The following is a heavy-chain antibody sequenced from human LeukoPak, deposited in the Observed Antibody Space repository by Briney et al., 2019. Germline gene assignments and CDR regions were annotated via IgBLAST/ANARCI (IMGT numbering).Heavy chain of an antibody. V-gene: IGHV3-7*01. CDR1: GFTFTSYW. CDR2: INLDGSER. Sequence: GGSLRLSCAASGFTFTSYWMTWVRQAPGKGLEWVANINLDGSERYYADSVKGRFTISRDNPNNSLYLQMDSLSGEDTAVYYCARVGPLWFGLLNTADVWGQGTLVIVS. CDR3: ARVGPLWFGLLNTADV. D-gene: IGHD3-10*01. J-gene: IGHJ3*01.